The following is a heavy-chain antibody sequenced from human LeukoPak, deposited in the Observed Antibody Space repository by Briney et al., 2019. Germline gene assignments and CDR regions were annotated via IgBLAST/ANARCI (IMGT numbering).Heavy chain of an antibody. J-gene: IGHJ4*02. CDR1: GFSLRIFG. Sequence: GGSLRLSCAASGFSLRIFGIHWVRQAPGKGLEWVAVIWADGNRKYYADSVKGRFSISRDDSKNTVYLQMNSLRPEDTAVYYCAKDRLRLSAPFDYWGQGTLVTVSS. D-gene: IGHD6-25*01. V-gene: IGHV3-33*03. CDR2: IWADGNRK. CDR3: AKDRLRLSAPFDY.